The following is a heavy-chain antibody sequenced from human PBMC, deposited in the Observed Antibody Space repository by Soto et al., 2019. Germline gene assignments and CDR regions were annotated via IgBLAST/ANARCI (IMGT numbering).Heavy chain of an antibody. Sequence: PSETLSLTCTVSGGSISSYYWSWILQPPGKGLEWIGYIYYSGSTNYNPSLKSRVTISVDTSKNQFSLKLSSVTAADAAVYYCARGSSIAGLYYGMDVWGQGTTVTVSS. CDR3: ARGSSIAGLYYGMDV. CDR2: IYYSGST. V-gene: IGHV4-59*12. D-gene: IGHD6-6*01. J-gene: IGHJ6*02. CDR1: GGSISSYY.